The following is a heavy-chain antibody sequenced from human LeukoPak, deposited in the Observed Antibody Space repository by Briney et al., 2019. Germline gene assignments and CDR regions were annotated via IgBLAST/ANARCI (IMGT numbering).Heavy chain of an antibody. J-gene: IGHJ4*02. CDR1: GDSIGSGSYY. CDR3: ARHWPCGRDCYQFDY. CDR2: IYYSGTP. V-gene: IGHV4-39*01. Sequence: SETLSLTCTVSGDSIGSGSYYWGWIRQPPGKVPEWIGSIYYSGTPYYSPSLRSRVTISVDTSKNQFSLRLTSVTAADSAVYYCARHWPCGRDCYQFDYWGQGTLVTVSS. D-gene: IGHD2-21*02.